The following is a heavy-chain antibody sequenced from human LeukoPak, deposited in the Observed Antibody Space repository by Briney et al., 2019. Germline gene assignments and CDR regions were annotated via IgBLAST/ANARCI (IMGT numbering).Heavy chain of an antibody. V-gene: IGHV1-69*01. Sequence: SVKVSCKAAGGTFSSYAISWVRQAPGQGLEWMGGIIPIFGTANYAQKFQGRVTITADESTSTAYMELSSLRSEDTAVYYCARALSATYSGELHFQHWGQGTLVTVSS. D-gene: IGHD1-26*01. CDR3: ARALSATYSGELHFQH. CDR1: GGTFSSYA. J-gene: IGHJ1*01. CDR2: IIPIFGTA.